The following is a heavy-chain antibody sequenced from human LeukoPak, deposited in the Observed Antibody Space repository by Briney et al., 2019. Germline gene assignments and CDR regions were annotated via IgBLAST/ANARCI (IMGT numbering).Heavy chain of an antibody. CDR3: ARVQRFGVVITCPDY. CDR2: IYHSGST. J-gene: IGHJ4*02. D-gene: IGHD3-3*01. CDR1: GYSISSGYY. Sequence: SETLSLTCTVSGYSISSGYYWGWIRQPPGKGLEWIGSIYHSGSTYYNPSLKSRVTISADTSKNQFSLKLSSVTAADTAVYYCARVQRFGVVITCPDYWGQGTLVTVSS. V-gene: IGHV4-38-2*02.